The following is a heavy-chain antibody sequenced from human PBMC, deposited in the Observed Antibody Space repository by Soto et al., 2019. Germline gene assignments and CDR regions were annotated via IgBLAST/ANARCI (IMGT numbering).Heavy chain of an antibody. CDR3: ATAGELPYYYYGMDV. Sequence: QLVQSGGEVKKPGASVKVSCKASGYTFTTSGVSWVRQAPGQGLEWMGWVSGYNGNTKYEEKFPDRVNMTTDTSTSTAYLELRGLTTDDTAVYYCATAGELPYYYYGMDVWGQGTTVIVSS. CDR1: GYTFTTSG. D-gene: IGHD4-17*01. CDR2: VSGYNGNT. V-gene: IGHV1-18*01. J-gene: IGHJ6*02.